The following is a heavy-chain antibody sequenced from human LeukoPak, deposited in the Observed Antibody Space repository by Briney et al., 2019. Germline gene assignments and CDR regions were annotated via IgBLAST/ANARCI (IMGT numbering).Heavy chain of an antibody. CDR1: GFSFSDHY. Sequence: GGSLRLSCAASGFSFSDHYMDWVRQAPGQGLEWVGRIRNKARSYTTEYAASVTGRFTISRDDSKNSLSLQMNSLTIEDTAVYYCTGGRSDRGYYGFDVWGQGTTVIVSS. V-gene: IGHV3-72*01. CDR2: IRNKARSYTT. CDR3: TGGRSDRGYYGFDV. J-gene: IGHJ6*02.